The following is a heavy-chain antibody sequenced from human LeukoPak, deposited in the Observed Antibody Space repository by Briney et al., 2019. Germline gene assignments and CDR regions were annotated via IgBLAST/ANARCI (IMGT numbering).Heavy chain of an antibody. Sequence: SETLSLTCTVSGGSISSYYWSWIRQPPGKGLEWIGYIYYSGSTNYNPSLKSRVAISVDTSKNQFSLKLSSVTAADTAVYHCARAGFSSGFYYLDYWGQGTLVTVSS. CDR3: ARAGFSSGFYYLDY. CDR1: GGSISSYY. J-gene: IGHJ4*02. CDR2: IYYSGST. D-gene: IGHD3-22*01. V-gene: IGHV4-59*01.